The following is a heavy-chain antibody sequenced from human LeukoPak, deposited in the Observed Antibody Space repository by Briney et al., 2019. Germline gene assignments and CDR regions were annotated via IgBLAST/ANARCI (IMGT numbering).Heavy chain of an antibody. D-gene: IGHD4-17*01. Sequence: ASVKVSCKASGYTFTSYDINWVRQATGQGLEWMGWMNPNSGNTGYAQKFQGRVAVTRDTSITTAYMDLSRLTSDDTAVYYCARANGGGAYYPFDYWGQGALVTVSS. J-gene: IGHJ4*02. CDR3: ARANGGGAYYPFDY. CDR2: MNPNSGNT. V-gene: IGHV1-8*01. CDR1: GYTFTSYD.